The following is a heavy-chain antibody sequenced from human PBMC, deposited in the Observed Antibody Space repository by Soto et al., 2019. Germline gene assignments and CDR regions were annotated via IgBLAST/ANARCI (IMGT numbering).Heavy chain of an antibody. D-gene: IGHD4-17*01. CDR2: FHPDEAET. V-gene: IGHV1-24*01. CDR3: PTYRGDYTFDH. Sequence: QVQLVQSGAEGKKPGASVKVSCKVSGYTLNEVAMHWVRQAPGKGLEWLGGFHPDEAETIYAHHLERRVTMTQDTYTNTVYMDCSSLTSDETALYFCPTYRGDYTFDHWGQGTLVTGCS. CDR1: GYTLNEVA. J-gene: IGHJ5*02.